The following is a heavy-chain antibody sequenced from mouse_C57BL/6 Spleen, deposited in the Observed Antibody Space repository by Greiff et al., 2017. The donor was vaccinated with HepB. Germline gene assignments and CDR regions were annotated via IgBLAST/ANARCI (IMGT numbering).Heavy chain of an antibody. Sequence: EVKLVESGGGLVKPGGSLKLSCAASGFTFSSYAMSWVRQTPEKRLEWVATISDGGSYTYYPDNVKGRFTISRDNAKNNLYLQMSHLKSEDTAMYYCARDRENYGSRGAMDYWGQGTSVTVSS. CDR3: ARDRENYGSRGAMDY. J-gene: IGHJ4*01. D-gene: IGHD1-1*01. CDR2: ISDGGSYT. CDR1: GFTFSSYA. V-gene: IGHV5-4*01.